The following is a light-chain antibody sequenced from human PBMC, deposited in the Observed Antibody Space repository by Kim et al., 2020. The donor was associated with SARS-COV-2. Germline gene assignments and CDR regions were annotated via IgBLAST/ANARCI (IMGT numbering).Light chain of an antibody. CDR1: RLADKD. J-gene: IGLJ2*01. CDR2: QDT. CDR3: QVWDSATAI. V-gene: IGLV3-1*01. Sequence: SVSPGQPARLTCSGDRLADKDVCWYQQMPGQSPVLVIYQDTQRPSGIPERFSGSNSGNTATLTISGTQAMDDADYYCQVWDSATAIFGGGTQLTVL.